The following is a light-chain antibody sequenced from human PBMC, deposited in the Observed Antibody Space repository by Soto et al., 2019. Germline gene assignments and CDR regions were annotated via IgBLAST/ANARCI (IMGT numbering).Light chain of an antibody. CDR3: QQYHTWPIT. CDR1: QGISSY. Sequence: IQLTQSPSSLSASVGDRVTITCRASQGISSYLAWYQQKPGKAPKLLIYLASTLQSGVPSSFIGSGSGTDFSLTISSLQPEDCAIYYCQQYHTWPITFGGGTKVDIK. J-gene: IGKJ4*01. V-gene: IGKV1-9*01. CDR2: LAS.